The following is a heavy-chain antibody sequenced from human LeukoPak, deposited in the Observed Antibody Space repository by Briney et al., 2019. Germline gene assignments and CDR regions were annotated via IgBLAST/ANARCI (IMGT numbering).Heavy chain of an antibody. CDR2: ISASGSIT. Sequence: GGSLRLSCVASGFTCNNYAMRWVRQAPGKGLEWVSAISASGSITYYADSVKGRFTISRDNSKNTLYLQMNSLRAEDTALYYCARPASCNGDTCYRIDYWGQGTLVTVSS. CDR3: ARPASCNGDTCYRIDY. D-gene: IGHD2-21*01. V-gene: IGHV3-23*01. J-gene: IGHJ4*02. CDR1: GFTCNNYA.